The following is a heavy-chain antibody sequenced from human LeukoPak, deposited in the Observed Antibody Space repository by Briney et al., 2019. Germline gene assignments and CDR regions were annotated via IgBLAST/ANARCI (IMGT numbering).Heavy chain of an antibody. V-gene: IGHV4-59*08. Sequence: SETLSLTCTVSGGSISSYYWTWIRQPPGKGLEWNGYIYNSGSTNYNPSLKSRVSMSVDTSKNQISLKLTSVTATDTAVYYCARRATTGPPYYLDYWGQGTLVTVSS. CDR3: ARRATTGPPYYLDY. D-gene: IGHD1-26*01. J-gene: IGHJ4*02. CDR1: GGSISSYY. CDR2: IYNSGST.